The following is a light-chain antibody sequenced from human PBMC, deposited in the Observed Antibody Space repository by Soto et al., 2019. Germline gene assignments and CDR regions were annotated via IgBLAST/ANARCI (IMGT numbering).Light chain of an antibody. V-gene: IGKV3-15*01. CDR1: QNVGSH. Sequence: EIVMTQSPASLSVSPGERATLSCRASQNVGSHLAWYQQKPGQTPRLLIYGTSSRANGVPARFSGSGSGTEFTLTITRLQSEDFAVYYCQQYNDWPPLTFGGGTKVEIK. J-gene: IGKJ4*01. CDR2: GTS. CDR3: QQYNDWPPLT.